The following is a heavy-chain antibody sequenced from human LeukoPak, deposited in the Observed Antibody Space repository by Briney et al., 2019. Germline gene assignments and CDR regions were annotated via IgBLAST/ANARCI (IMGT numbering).Heavy chain of an antibody. Sequence: GGSLRLSCAASGFTFDDYAMHWVRQAPGKGLEWDSGISWNSGSIGYADSVKGRFTISRDNAKNSLYLQMNSLRAEDTALYYCAKGPKYYYDSSGLFDYWGQGTLATVSS. D-gene: IGHD3-22*01. CDR2: ISWNSGSI. CDR1: GFTFDDYA. CDR3: AKGPKYYYDSSGLFDY. V-gene: IGHV3-9*01. J-gene: IGHJ4*02.